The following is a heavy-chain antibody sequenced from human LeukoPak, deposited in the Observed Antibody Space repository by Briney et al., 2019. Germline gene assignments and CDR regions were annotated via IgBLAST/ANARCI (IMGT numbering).Heavy chain of an antibody. D-gene: IGHD1-26*01. CDR2: SSSSGGTT. CDR1: GFTFSNYE. Sequence: GGSLRLSCTASGFTFSNYEMNWVRQAPGKGLEWVSYSSSSGGTTYYADSVKGRFTISRDNAKNSLFLQMNSLRVEDTAVFYCVRGPTGSPHDFDFWGQGTLVTVSS. V-gene: IGHV3-48*03. CDR3: VRGPTGSPHDFDF. J-gene: IGHJ4*02.